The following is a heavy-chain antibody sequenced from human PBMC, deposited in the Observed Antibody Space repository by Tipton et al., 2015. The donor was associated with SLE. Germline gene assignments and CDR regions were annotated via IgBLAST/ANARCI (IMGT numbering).Heavy chain of an antibody. CDR2: IYSTGSP. CDR3: ARDQGNGWYEMTGDY. V-gene: IGHV4-4*07. CDR1: GGSISNYY. Sequence: TLSLTCTVSGGSISNYYWTWIRQPAGKGLEWIGRIYSTGSPEYNPSLKSRVTISVDTSKNQFSLRLTSVTAADTAMYYCARDQGNGWYEMTGDYWGQGRLVTVSS. J-gene: IGHJ4*02. D-gene: IGHD6-19*01.